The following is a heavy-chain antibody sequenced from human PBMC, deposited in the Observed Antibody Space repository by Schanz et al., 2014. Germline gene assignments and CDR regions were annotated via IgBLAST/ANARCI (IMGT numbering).Heavy chain of an antibody. CDR1: GFTFSSYA. CDR3: AKQIHYDMLTVTRN. J-gene: IGHJ4*02. D-gene: IGHD3-9*01. CDR2: LSGSGGST. Sequence: EVQLVESGGGVVQPGRSLRLSCAASGFTFSSYAMSWVRQAPGKGLEWVSALSGSGGSTYYADSVKGRFTISRDNSKNTLYLQMNSLRAEDTAVYYCAKQIHYDMLTVTRNWGQGTLVTVSS. V-gene: IGHV3-23*04.